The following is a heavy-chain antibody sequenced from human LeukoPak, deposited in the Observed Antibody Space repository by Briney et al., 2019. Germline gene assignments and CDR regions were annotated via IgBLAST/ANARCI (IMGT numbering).Heavy chain of an antibody. CDR1: GYTFTTYY. Sequence: ASVKVSCKASGYTFTTYYMHWVRQAPGQGLEWMGIINPSGGSTNYAQKFQGRVIMTRDTSTSTVYMEMSSLRSEDTAVYYCARQRGGQYEDGFDMWGQGTMVTVSS. CDR3: ARQRGGQYEDGFDM. V-gene: IGHV1-46*01. J-gene: IGHJ3*02. D-gene: IGHD2-8*01. CDR2: INPSGGST.